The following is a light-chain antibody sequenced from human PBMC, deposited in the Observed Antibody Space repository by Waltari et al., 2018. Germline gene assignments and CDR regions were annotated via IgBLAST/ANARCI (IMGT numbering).Light chain of an antibody. CDR3: QQSYTTPRMYT. J-gene: IGKJ2*01. CDR2: AAS. V-gene: IGKV1-39*01. CDR1: QSISTY. Sequence: DIQMTQSPSSLSASDGDRVTIPCRASQSISTYLNWYQQKPGKAPKLLIYAASSLQSGVPSRFSGSGSGTDFTLTISSLQPEDFASYYCQQSYTTPRMYTFGQGTKLEIK.